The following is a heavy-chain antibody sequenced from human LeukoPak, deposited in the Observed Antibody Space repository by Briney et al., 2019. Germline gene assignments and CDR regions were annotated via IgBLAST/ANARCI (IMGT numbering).Heavy chain of an antibody. D-gene: IGHD3-22*01. J-gene: IGHJ1*01. Sequence: PSETLSLTCTVSGGSISSYYWSWIRQPPGKGLEWIGYIYYSGSTNCNPSLKSRVTISVDTSKNQFSLKLSSVTAADTAVYYCARPTYDSSDYEYFQHWGQGTLVTVSS. CDR2: IYYSGST. V-gene: IGHV4-59*01. CDR3: ARPTYDSSDYEYFQH. CDR1: GGSISSYY.